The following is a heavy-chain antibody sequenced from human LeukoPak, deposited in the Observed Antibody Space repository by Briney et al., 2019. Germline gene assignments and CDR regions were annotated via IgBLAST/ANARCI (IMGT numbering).Heavy chain of an antibody. J-gene: IGHJ3*01. V-gene: IGHV3-48*01. CDR2: ISSSSSTI. CDR3: AKTHNYYGSGRGAFDV. D-gene: IGHD3-10*01. CDR1: GFTFSSYS. Sequence: GGSLRLSCAASGFTFSSYSMNWVRQAPGKGLEWVSYISSSSSTIYYADSVKGRFTISRDNAKNSLYLQMNSLRAEDTAVYYCAKTHNYYGSGRGAFDVWGQGTMVTVSS.